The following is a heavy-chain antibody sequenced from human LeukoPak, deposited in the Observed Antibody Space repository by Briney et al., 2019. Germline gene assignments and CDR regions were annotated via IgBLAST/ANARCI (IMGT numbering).Heavy chain of an antibody. V-gene: IGHV3-48*03. D-gene: IGHD1-1*01. CDR2: ISSSGSTI. CDR1: GFTFSSYE. Sequence: GGSLRLSCAASGFTFSSYEMSWVRQAPGEGLEWVSYISSSGSTIYYADSVKGRFTISRDNAKNSLYLQMNSLRAEDTAVYYCARASWTTLSYFDYWGQGTLVTVSS. J-gene: IGHJ4*02. CDR3: ARASWTTLSYFDY.